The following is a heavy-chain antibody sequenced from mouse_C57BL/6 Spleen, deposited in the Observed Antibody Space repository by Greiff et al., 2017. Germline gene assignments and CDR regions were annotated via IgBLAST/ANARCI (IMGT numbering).Heavy chain of an antibody. CDR2: IWSGGST. CDR1: GFSLTSYG. D-gene: IGHD1-1*01. V-gene: IGHV2-2*01. J-gene: IGHJ2*01. CDR3: ARNYYGSSYFDY. Sequence: QVQLKESGPGLVQPSQSLSITCTVSGFSLTSYGVHWVRQSPGKGLEWLGVIWSGGSTDYNAAFISRLSISKDNSKSQVFFKMNSLQADDTAIYYCARNYYGSSYFDYRGQGTTLTVSS.